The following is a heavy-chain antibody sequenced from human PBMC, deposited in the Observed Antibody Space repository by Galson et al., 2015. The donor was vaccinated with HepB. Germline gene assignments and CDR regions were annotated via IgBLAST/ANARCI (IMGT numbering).Heavy chain of an antibody. CDR1: GYTFTSYA. V-gene: IGHV1-3*01. Sequence: SVKVSCKASGYTFTSYAMHWVRQAPGQRLEWMGWINAGNGNTKYSQKFQGRVTITRDTSASTAYMELSSLRSEDTAVYYCARDLRTNYYYYYGMDVWGQGTTVTVSS. J-gene: IGHJ6*02. CDR3: ARDLRTNYYYYYGMDV. D-gene: IGHD4/OR15-4a*01. CDR2: INAGNGNT.